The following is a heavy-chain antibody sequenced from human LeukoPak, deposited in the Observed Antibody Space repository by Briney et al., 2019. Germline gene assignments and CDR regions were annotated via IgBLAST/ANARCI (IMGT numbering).Heavy chain of an antibody. Sequence: GGSLRLSCAASGFTFSSYAMSWVRQAPGKGLEWASAISGSGGSTYYADSVKGRFTISRDNSKNTLYLQMNSLRAGDTAVYYCAKYDSGSWYYTAFDIWGQGTMVTVSS. J-gene: IGHJ3*02. D-gene: IGHD2-15*01. CDR3: AKYDSGSWYYTAFDI. V-gene: IGHV3-23*01. CDR2: ISGSGGST. CDR1: GFTFSSYA.